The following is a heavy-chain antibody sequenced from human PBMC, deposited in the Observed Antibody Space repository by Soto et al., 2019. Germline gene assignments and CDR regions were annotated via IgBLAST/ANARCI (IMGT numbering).Heavy chain of an antibody. CDR3: ARQSYDSSDYFDY. Sequence: SETLSLTCTVSGGSMNNFYWSWIRQPPGQGLEWIGSIYYSGTTYYNPSLNSRVTISVDTSRIHFSLKLISVTAGDTAVYYCARQSYDSSDYFDYWGQGTLVTVSS. CDR2: IYYSGTT. CDR1: GGSMNNFY. V-gene: IGHV4-39*01. D-gene: IGHD3-22*01. J-gene: IGHJ4*02.